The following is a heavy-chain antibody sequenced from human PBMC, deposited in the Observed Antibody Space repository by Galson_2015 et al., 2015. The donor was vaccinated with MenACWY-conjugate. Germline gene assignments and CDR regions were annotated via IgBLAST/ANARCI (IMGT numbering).Heavy chain of an antibody. Sequence: SLRLSCAASGLTFSSFGMHWVRQAPGKGLDWLAFIVYDGTDKYYADSVKGRFTVSRDNSKNTLYLQMNSLRPEDTAVYYCAKGQVEVAGTLDSWGQGTLVTVSS. D-gene: IGHD6-19*01. V-gene: IGHV3-30*02. J-gene: IGHJ4*02. CDR1: GLTFSSFG. CDR3: AKGQVEVAGTLDS. CDR2: IVYDGTDK.